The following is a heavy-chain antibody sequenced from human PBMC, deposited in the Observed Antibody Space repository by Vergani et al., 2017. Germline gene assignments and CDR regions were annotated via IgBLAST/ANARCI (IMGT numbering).Heavy chain of an antibody. V-gene: IGHV3-21*06. J-gene: IGHJ6*02. CDR2: ISSSGNYV. Sequence: EENLVESGGGLVKPGGSLRLSCVASGFTFGSYSVNWVRQAPGRGLEWVSSISSSGNYVYYTASVKGRFSISRDNAKSLLSLQMNSLRADDTAVYYCAREQDSGTKRHHYGMDVWGQGTTVTESS. D-gene: IGHD3-10*01. CDR3: AREQDSGTKRHHYGMDV. CDR1: GFTFGSYS.